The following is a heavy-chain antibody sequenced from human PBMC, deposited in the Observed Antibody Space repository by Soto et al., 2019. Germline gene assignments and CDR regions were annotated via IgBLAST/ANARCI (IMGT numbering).Heavy chain of an antibody. CDR1: GGSISSGDYY. CDR3: ARGLNDYGSGSYYYYYGLDV. Sequence: SETLSLTCTVSGGSISSGDYYWSWIRQPPGKGLEWIGYIFYSGTTYHNPSLKSRVTISIDTSKNQFSLKLSSVTAADAAVYYCARGLNDYGSGSYYYYYGLDVWRQGSTVTVSS. J-gene: IGHJ6*02. D-gene: IGHD3-10*01. V-gene: IGHV4-30-4*01. CDR2: IFYSGTT.